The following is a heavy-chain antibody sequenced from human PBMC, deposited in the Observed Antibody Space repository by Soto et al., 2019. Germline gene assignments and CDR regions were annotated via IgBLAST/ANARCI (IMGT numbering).Heavy chain of an antibody. CDR2: FSSGTSTI. V-gene: IGHV3-48*01. CDR3: ARAGSSGWPSGFDP. J-gene: IGHJ5*02. Sequence: EVQLVESGGGLVQPGGSLRLSCAASGFTFSSYSMNWVRQAPGKGLEWVSYFSSGTSTIYYADSVKGRFTISRDYAKNSLYLQVKSLRAGDTAVYYCARAGSSGWPSGFDPWGQGTLVTVSS. D-gene: IGHD3-10*01. CDR1: GFTFSSYS.